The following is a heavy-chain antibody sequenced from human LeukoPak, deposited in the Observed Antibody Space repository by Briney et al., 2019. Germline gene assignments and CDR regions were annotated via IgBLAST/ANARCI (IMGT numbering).Heavy chain of an antibody. CDR2: ISGSGGST. V-gene: IGHV3-23*01. D-gene: IGHD3-22*01. CDR3: AKTFGYYYDSSGYFVL. CDR1: GFTFSTYG. Sequence: GGSLRLSCAASGFTFSTYGMTWVRQAPGKGLEWVSAISGSGGSTYYADSVKGRFTISRDNSKNTLYLQMNSLRAEDTAVYYCAKTFGYYYDSSGYFVLWGQGTLVTVSS. J-gene: IGHJ4*02.